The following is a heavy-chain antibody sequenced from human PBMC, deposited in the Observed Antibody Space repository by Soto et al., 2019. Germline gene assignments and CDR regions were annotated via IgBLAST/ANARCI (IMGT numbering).Heavy chain of an antibody. CDR3: VRLIGNSWLDS. V-gene: IGHV6-1*01. CDR2: TYYRSRWYF. J-gene: IGHJ5*01. CDR1: GDSVSTNTAT. Sequence: QVQLQQSGPGLVKPSQTLSLTCDISGDSVSTNTATWDWIRQSPSRGLEWLGRTYYRSRWYFGYAVSVKSRTTTRPVISTNQVSLQLTSFTPDDTAISYCVRLIGNSWLDSWGQGTLVTVSS. D-gene: IGHD3-22*01.